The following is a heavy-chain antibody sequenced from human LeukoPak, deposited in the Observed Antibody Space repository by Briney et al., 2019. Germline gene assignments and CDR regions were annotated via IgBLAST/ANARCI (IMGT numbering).Heavy chain of an antibody. CDR2: IYYSGNT. CDR1: GFSISSDCYN. Sequence: SQTLSLTCTVSGFSISSDCYNWIWIPQHPGKGLEWIVYIYYSGNTYYNPSLKSPITISVDTSKNQFSLKLSSVTAADAAVYYCARRAKYYGSGSLTFDYWGQGTLVTVSS. V-gene: IGHV4-31*01. J-gene: IGHJ4*02. CDR3: ARRAKYYGSGSLTFDY. D-gene: IGHD3-10*01.